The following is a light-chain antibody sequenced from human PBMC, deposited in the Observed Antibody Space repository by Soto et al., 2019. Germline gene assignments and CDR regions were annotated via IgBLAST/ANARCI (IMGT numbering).Light chain of an antibody. J-gene: IGKJ1*01. V-gene: IGKV1-39*01. CDR2: AAS. CDR3: QQSYTMPKT. Sequence: DIQMTQSPSSLSASVGDRVTITCRASQSFSSYLNWYQQKPGKAPNLLIYAASSLQSGVPSRISGSGSGTDFTLTISSLQPEDFATYYCQQSYTMPKTFGQGTKVDIK. CDR1: QSFSSY.